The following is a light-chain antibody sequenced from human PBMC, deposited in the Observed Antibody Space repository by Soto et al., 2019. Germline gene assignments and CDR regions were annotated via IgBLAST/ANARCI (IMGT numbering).Light chain of an antibody. CDR1: SSDVGAYNY. CDR2: DVS. V-gene: IGLV2-8*01. CDR3: SSYAGSSWV. J-gene: IGLJ3*02. Sequence: QSVLTQPPSASGSPGQSVTISCTGTSSDVGAYNYVSWYQQHPGKAPKLMIYDVSKRPSGVPYRFSGSKSGNAASLTVSGLQGEDEADYYSSSYAGSSWVFGGGIKVTVL.